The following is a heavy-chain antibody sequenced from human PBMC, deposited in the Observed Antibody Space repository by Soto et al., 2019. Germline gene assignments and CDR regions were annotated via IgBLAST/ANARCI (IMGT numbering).Heavy chain of an antibody. D-gene: IGHD7-27*01. V-gene: IGHV3-30*18. Sequence: QVQLVESGGGVVQPGRSLRLSCAASGFTFSSYGMHWVRQAPGKGLEWVALISYDGSNKYYADSVKGRFTISRDNSKNTLYLQLTSLRTEATTVYYCAKDLGHGGRGAFEIWDQGTMVTVSS. J-gene: IGHJ3*02. CDR1: GFTFSSYG. CDR2: ISYDGSNK. CDR3: AKDLGHGGRGAFEI.